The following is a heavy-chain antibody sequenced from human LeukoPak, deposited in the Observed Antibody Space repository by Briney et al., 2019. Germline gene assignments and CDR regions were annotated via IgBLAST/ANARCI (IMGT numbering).Heavy chain of an antibody. D-gene: IGHD3-10*01. CDR1: GYTFTSYG. J-gene: IGHJ6*02. V-gene: IGHV1-18*01. Sequence: ASVKVSCKASGYTFTSYGISWVRQAPGQGLEWMGWISAYNGNTNYAQKLQGRVTMTTDTSTSTAYMELRSLRSDDTAVYYCAREVHMVRGIHSYYYGMDVWGQGTTVTVSS. CDR2: ISAYNGNT. CDR3: AREVHMVRGIHSYYYGMDV.